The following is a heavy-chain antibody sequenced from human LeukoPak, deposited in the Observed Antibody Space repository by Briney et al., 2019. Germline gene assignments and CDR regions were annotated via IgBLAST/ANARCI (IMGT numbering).Heavy chain of an antibody. CDR2: IYNSENT. CDR1: GGSISSGGYY. Sequence: SQTLSLTCTVSGGSISSGGYYWNWIRQHPGKGLEWIGHIYNSENTYYNPSLKSRVTISVETSKNQFSLKLSSVTAADTAVYYCARGIVGVIPFDYWGQGTQVTVSS. CDR3: ARGIVGVIPFDY. D-gene: IGHD1-26*01. J-gene: IGHJ4*02. V-gene: IGHV4-31*03.